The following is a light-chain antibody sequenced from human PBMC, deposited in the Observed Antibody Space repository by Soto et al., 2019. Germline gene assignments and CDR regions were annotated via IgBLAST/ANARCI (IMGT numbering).Light chain of an antibody. CDR1: QNVRGSY. Sequence: EIVFTQAPGTLSFSPGERATLSCRASQNVRGSYLAWYQQSPGQAPRLLIQGASSRATGIPDRFTGSGSGTDFTLTINRLEPEDFAVYYCQQYGGMWTFGQGTKVDIK. J-gene: IGKJ1*01. V-gene: IGKV3-20*01. CDR2: GAS. CDR3: QQYGGMWT.